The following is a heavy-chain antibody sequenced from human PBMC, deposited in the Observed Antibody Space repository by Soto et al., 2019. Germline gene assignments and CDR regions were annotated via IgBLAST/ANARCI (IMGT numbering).Heavy chain of an antibody. CDR1: GGTVSRYA. CDR2: IIPIFGTA. V-gene: IGHV1-69*01. CDR3: ASVDTAMATGDYYGMDV. J-gene: IGHJ6*02. D-gene: IGHD5-18*01. Sequence: QVQLVQSGAEVKKPGSLVKVSCKASGGTVSRYAISWVRQAPGQGLEWMGGIIPIFGTANYAQKFQGRVTITADESTSTAYMELSSLRSEDTAVYYCASVDTAMATGDYYGMDVWGQGTTVTVSS.